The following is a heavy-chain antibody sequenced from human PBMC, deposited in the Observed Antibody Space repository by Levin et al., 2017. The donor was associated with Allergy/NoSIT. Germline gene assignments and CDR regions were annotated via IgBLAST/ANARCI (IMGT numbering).Heavy chain of an antibody. D-gene: IGHD3-16*01. Sequence: TWVRQAPGQGLEWMGWISANNGNTNYAQKFQGRVTMTTDTSTSTAYMELRSLRCDDTAVYYCAGEVSTNLGELDCWGQGTLVTVSS. CDR3: AGEVSTNLGELDC. CDR2: ISANNGNT. V-gene: IGHV1-18*01. J-gene: IGHJ4*02.